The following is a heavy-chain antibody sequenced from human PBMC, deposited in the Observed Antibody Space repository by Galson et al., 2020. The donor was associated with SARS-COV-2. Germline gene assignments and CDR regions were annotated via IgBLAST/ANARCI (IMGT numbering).Heavy chain of an antibody. J-gene: IGHJ5*02. CDR2: ISGSGGST. CDR1: GFTFSSYA. V-gene: IGHV3-23*01. CDR3: AKGPMVVIAILGGFDP. Sequence: GGSLRLSCAASGFTFSSYAMSWVRQAPGKGLEWVSAISGSGGSTYYADSVQGRFTISRDNSKNTLYRQMNSLRAEDTAVYYCAKGPMVVIAILGGFDPWGQGTLVTVSS. D-gene: IGHD2-21*01.